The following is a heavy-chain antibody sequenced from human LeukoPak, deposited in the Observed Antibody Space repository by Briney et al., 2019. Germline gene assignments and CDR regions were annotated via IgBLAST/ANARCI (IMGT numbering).Heavy chain of an antibody. CDR2: INWNGGST. CDR1: GFTFSNAW. Sequence: GGSLRLSCAASGFTFSNAWMSWVRQAPGKGLEWVSGINWNGGSTGYADSVKGRFTISRDNAKNSLYLQMNSLRAEDTALYYCARGRGVVTATYYFDYWGQGTLVTVSS. D-gene: IGHD2-21*02. V-gene: IGHV3-20*04. CDR3: ARGRGVVTATYYFDY. J-gene: IGHJ4*02.